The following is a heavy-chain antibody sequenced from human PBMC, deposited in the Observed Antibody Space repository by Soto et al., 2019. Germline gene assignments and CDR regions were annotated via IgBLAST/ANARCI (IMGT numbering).Heavy chain of an antibody. CDR1: GFTFSSYG. CDR3: AQGKYSGSSTFDS. D-gene: IGHD6-6*01. Sequence: QVQLVESGGGVVQPGRSLRLSCATSGFTFSSYGMHWVRQAPGKGLEWVAGMSFDGSNKFYADSVKGRLTISRDNSKNTLYLNMSSLRVDGTAVDYCAQGKYSGSSTFDSWGQGTLVTVSS. V-gene: IGHV3-30*03. CDR2: MSFDGSNK. J-gene: IGHJ4*02.